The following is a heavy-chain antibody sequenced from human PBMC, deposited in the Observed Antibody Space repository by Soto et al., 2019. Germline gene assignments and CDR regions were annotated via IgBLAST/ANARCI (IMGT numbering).Heavy chain of an antibody. V-gene: IGHV3-30*18. CDR3: AKDLNSSSWYLHWFDP. CDR2: ISYDGSNK. D-gene: IGHD6-13*01. J-gene: IGHJ5*02. Sequence: GGSLRLSXAASGFTFSSYGMHWVRQAPGKGLEWVAVISYDGSNKYYADSVKGRFTISRDNSKNTLYLQMNSLRAEDTAVYYRAKDLNSSSWYLHWFDPWGQGTLVTVSS. CDR1: GFTFSSYG.